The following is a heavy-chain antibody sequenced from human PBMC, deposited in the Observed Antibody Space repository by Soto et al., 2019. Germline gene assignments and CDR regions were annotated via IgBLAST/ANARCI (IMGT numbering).Heavy chain of an antibody. Sequence: GASVKVSCKASGYTFTSYGISWVRQAPGQGLEWMGWISAYNGNTNYAQKLQGRVTTTTDTSTSTAYMELRSLRSDDTAVYYCASSIAVAGTIYYGMDVWGQGTTVTVSS. D-gene: IGHD6-19*01. CDR1: GYTFTSYG. J-gene: IGHJ6*02. CDR3: ASSIAVAGTIYYGMDV. V-gene: IGHV1-18*04. CDR2: ISAYNGNT.